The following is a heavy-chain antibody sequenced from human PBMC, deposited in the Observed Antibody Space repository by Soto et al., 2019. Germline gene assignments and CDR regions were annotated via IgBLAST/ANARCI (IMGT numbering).Heavy chain of an antibody. CDR3: ASWSNWNPLYYDGLDV. V-gene: IGHV1-69*06. CDR1: GGAFTNYA. J-gene: IGHJ6*02. Sequence: QLQLLQSGAEVTKPGSSVKVSCKVSGGAFTNYALNWVRNGPGQGLEWLGGIIPLHNTSNYSLKFLGRVTVTADISTTTVYMELNSLTSDDTATYYCASWSNWNPLYYDGLDVWGQGTTGTVSS. CDR2: IIPLHNTS. D-gene: IGHD1-20*01.